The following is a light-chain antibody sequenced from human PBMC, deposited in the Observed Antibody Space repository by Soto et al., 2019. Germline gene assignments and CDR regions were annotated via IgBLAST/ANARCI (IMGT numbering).Light chain of an antibody. CDR1: QGISNY. CDR2: AAS. CDR3: QKYDSAPWT. V-gene: IGKV1-27*01. J-gene: IGKJ1*01. Sequence: DIQMTQSPSSLSASVGDRVTITCRASQGISNYLAWYQQKPGEVPKLLIYAASILQSGVPSRFSGSGSGTHFTLTIISLQPEDVATYYCQKYDSAPWTFGQGTKVEIK.